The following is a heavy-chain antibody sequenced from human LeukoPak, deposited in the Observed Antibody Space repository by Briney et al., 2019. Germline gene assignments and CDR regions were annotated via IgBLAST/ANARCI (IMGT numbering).Heavy chain of an antibody. J-gene: IGHJ4*02. V-gene: IGHV1-2*02. CDR1: GYTFTGYY. CDR3: TREYSSSSPTFDY. Sequence: ASVKVSCKASGYTFTGYYMRWVRQAPGQGLEWMGWINPNSGGTNYAQKFQGRVTMTRDTSISTAYMELNRLRSDDTAMYYCTREYSSSSPTFDYWGQGTLLTVSS. D-gene: IGHD6-6*01. CDR2: INPNSGGT.